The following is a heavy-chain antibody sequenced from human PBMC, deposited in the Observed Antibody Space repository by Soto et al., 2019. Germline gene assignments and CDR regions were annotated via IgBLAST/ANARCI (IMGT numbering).Heavy chain of an antibody. D-gene: IGHD3-16*01. CDR1: GGPMSSGGYS. CDR3: ARDWGRGMDV. V-gene: IGHV4-61*08. CDR2: VYYSGST. J-gene: IGHJ6*02. Sequence: ASETLSLPRAVSGGPMSSGGYSWGWVRQPPGKGLEWIRYVYYSGSTNYNPSLKSRVTISVDTSKNQFSLKLSSVTAADTAVYYCARDWGRGMDVWGQGTTVTVSS.